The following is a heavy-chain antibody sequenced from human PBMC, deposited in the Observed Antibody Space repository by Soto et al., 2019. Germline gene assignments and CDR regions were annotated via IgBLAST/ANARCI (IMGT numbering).Heavy chain of an antibody. CDR3: ATRPLLPGDP. CDR1: GFTFSSND. D-gene: IGHD3-22*01. J-gene: IGHJ3*01. CDR2: IYSSGST. V-gene: IGHV3-53*01. Sequence: EVQLVESGGGLIQPGGSLRLSCAASGFTFSSNDMNWVRQAPGKGLEWVSLIYSSGSTSYADSVKGRFTISRDNSKNTLYLQMSSLRAEDTAVYYCATRPLLPGDPWGQGTMVTVSS.